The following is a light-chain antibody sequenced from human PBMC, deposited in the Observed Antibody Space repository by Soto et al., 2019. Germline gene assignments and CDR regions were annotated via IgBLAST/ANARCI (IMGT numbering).Light chain of an antibody. V-gene: IGKV3-11*01. Sequence: EIVLTQSPATLSLSPGERATLSCRASQSVSVYLAWYQQKPGQPPRLLIYDASIRATGIPARFSGSGSGTDFTLTIISLEPEDFAVYYCQQRTNWSFGGGTKVEIK. CDR2: DAS. J-gene: IGKJ4*01. CDR1: QSVSVY. CDR3: QQRTNWS.